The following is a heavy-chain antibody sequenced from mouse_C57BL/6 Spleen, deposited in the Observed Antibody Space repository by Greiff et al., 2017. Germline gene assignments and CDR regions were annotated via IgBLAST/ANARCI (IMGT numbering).Heavy chain of an antibody. CDR1: GFNIKDDY. V-gene: IGHV1-15*01. CDR2: IDPETGGT. Sequence: QVQLQQSGAELVRPGASVKLSCAASGFNIKDDYMHWVKQTPVHGLEWIGAIDPETGGTAYNQKFKGKAILTADKSSSTAYMELRSLTSEDSAVYYCARGGYYEDWFAYWGQGTLVTVSA. CDR3: ARGGYYEDWFAY. D-gene: IGHD2-3*01. J-gene: IGHJ3*01.